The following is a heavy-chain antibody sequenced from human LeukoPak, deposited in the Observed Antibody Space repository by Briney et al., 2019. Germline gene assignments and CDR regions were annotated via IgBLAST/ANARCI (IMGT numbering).Heavy chain of an antibody. J-gene: IGHJ4*02. CDR1: GYTFTGYY. Sequence: GASVKVSCKASGYTFTGYYMHWVRQAPGQGLEWMGIINPRGGSTSYAQKFQGRVTMTRDMSTSTVYMELSSLRSEDTAVYYCAREGLDSSSSGYFDYWGQGTLVTVSS. CDR2: INPRGGST. D-gene: IGHD6-6*01. V-gene: IGHV1-46*01. CDR3: AREGLDSSSSGYFDY.